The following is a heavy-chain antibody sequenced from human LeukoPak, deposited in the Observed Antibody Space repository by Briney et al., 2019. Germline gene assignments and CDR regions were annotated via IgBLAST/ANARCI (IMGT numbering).Heavy chain of an antibody. D-gene: IGHD3-22*01. CDR2: ISSSGNYI. Sequence: GGSLRLSCAASGFTFSSFFMNWVRQAPGMGLEWVSSISSSGNYIYYADSVKGRFTLSRDNAKNSLFLQMNSLRAEDTAVYYCARDLESYNSGGYSLGYWGQGSLVTVSS. V-gene: IGHV3-21*01. CDR1: GFTFSSFF. J-gene: IGHJ4*02. CDR3: ARDLESYNSGGYSLGY.